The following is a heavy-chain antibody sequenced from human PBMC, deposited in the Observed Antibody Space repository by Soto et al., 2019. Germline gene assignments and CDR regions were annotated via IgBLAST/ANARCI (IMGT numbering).Heavy chain of an antibody. Sequence: ASVKVSCKASGYTFTGYYLHWVRQAPGQGLEWMGWLNPDNGATNYARDFRDWVTMTRDSSISTAYMELSSLRFDDTAVYFCARARQLSAVAPPTFDHWGKGXLVTVYS. CDR1: GYTFTGYY. CDR3: ARARQLSAVAPPTFDH. V-gene: IGHV1-2*04. CDR2: LNPDNGAT. D-gene: IGHD5-12*01. J-gene: IGHJ4*02.